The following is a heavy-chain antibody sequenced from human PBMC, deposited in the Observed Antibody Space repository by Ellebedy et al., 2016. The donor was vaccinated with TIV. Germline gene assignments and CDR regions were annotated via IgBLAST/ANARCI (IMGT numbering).Heavy chain of an antibody. J-gene: IGHJ5*02. CDR1: GYTFTGYY. V-gene: IGHV1-46*04. D-gene: IGHD3-10*01. Sequence: ASVKVSYKTSGYTFTGYYMHWVRQAPGQGLEWMGIINPSGGSTSYAQKLQGRVTMTRDTSTSTVYMELSSLRSEDTAIYYCARSASNYSTSPPWKFDPWGRGTLVTVSS. CDR3: ARSASNYSTSPPWKFDP. CDR2: INPSGGST.